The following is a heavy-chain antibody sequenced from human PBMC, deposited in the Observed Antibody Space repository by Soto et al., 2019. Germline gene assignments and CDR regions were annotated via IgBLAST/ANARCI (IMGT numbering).Heavy chain of an antibody. CDR1: GGSFSGYY. J-gene: IGHJ6*03. D-gene: IGHD2-15*01. V-gene: IGHV4-34*01. Sequence: QVQLQQWGAGLLKPSETLSLTCAVYGGSFSGYYWSWIRQPPGKGLEWIGEINHSGSTNYNPSLNSRVTISVVTSKNQFSLKPGSVTAADTAVYYCARGGGGLIHCSGGSCPAFYYYYYYMDVWGKGTTVTVSS. CDR3: ARGGGGLIHCSGGSCPAFYYYYYYMDV. CDR2: INHSGST.